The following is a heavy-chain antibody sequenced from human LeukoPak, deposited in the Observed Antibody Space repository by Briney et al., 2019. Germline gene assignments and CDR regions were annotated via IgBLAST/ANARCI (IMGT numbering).Heavy chain of an antibody. Sequence: GGSLRLSCAASGFTFSSYAMHWVRQAPGKGLEWVAVISYDGSNKYYADSVKGRFTISRDNSKNTLYLQMNSLRAEDTAIYYCVKTLHYGHFGKFDSWGQGTLVTVSS. J-gene: IGHJ4*02. CDR2: ISYDGSNK. CDR1: GFTFSSYA. D-gene: IGHD4-17*01. CDR3: VKTLHYGHFGKFDS. V-gene: IGHV3-30-3*02.